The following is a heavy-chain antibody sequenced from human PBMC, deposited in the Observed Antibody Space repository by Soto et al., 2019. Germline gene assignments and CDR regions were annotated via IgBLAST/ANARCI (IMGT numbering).Heavy chain of an antibody. CDR1: GFTFGDYA. CDR2: IWHDGSNI. CDR3: ARVADERTASRLQKWFDP. J-gene: IGHJ5*02. Sequence: GGSLRLSCTASGFTFGDYAMSWFRQAPGKGLEWVAVIWHDGSNIYYADSVKGRFTISRDNSKNILYLEMNSLRAEDTAVYYCARVADERTASRLQKWFDPWGQGTLVTVSS. D-gene: IGHD1-1*01. V-gene: IGHV3-33*01.